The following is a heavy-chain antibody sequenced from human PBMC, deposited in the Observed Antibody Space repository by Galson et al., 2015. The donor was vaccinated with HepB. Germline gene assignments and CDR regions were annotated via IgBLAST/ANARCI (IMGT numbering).Heavy chain of an antibody. Sequence: SLRLSCAASGFTFSSYAMHWVRQAPGKGLEWVAVISYDGSNKYYADSVKGRFTISRDNSKNTLYLQMNSLRAEDTAVYYCARDWPGVGAMFTFDYWGQGTLVTVSS. D-gene: IGHD1-26*01. CDR2: ISYDGSNK. V-gene: IGHV3-30*04. CDR3: ARDWPGVGAMFTFDY. CDR1: GFTFSSYA. J-gene: IGHJ4*02.